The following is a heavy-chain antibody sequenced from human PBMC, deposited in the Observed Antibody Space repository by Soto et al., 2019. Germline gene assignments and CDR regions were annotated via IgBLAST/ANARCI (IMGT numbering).Heavy chain of an antibody. J-gene: IGHJ4*02. CDR2: ISYDGSNK. CDR1: GCTFSSYG. CDR3: AKDPGHCSGGSCYSGVDY. Sequence: PGGSLRLSCAASGCTFSSYGMHWVRQAPGKGLEWVAVISYDGSNKYYADSVKGRFTISRDNSKNTLYLQMNSLRAEDTAVYYCAKDPGHCSGGSCYSGVDYWGQGALVTVSS. D-gene: IGHD2-15*01. V-gene: IGHV3-30*18.